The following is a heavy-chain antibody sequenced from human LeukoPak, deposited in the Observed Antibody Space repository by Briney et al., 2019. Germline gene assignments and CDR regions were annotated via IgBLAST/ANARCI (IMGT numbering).Heavy chain of an antibody. D-gene: IGHD6-13*01. J-gene: IGHJ4*02. CDR3: ASGVIAAAGTGY. CDR2: ISYDGSNK. Sequence: GRSLRLSCAASGFTFSSYAMHWVRQAPGKGLEWVAVISYDGSNKYYADSVKGRFTISRDNSKNTLYLQMNSLRAEDTAVYYCASGVIAAAGTGYWGQGTLVTVSS. CDR1: GFTFSSYA. V-gene: IGHV3-30*04.